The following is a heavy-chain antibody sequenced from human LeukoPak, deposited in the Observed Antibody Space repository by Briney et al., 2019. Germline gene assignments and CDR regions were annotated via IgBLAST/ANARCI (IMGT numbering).Heavy chain of an antibody. V-gene: IGHV1-69*13. Sequence: SVKVSCKASGCTFSSYAISWVRQAPGQGLEWMGGIIPIFGTANYAQKFQGRVTITADESTSTAYMELSSLRSEDTAVYYCASNWNDRGRYYYGMDVWGQGTTVSVSS. D-gene: IGHD1-1*01. CDR2: IIPIFGTA. J-gene: IGHJ6*02. CDR1: GCTFSSYA. CDR3: ASNWNDRGRYYYGMDV.